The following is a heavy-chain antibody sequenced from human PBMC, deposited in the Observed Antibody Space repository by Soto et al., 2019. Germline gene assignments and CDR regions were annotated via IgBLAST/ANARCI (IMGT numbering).Heavy chain of an antibody. CDR2: IFWNDDK. CDR3: AHSPSGYYDY. J-gene: IGHJ4*02. D-gene: IGHD3-3*01. Sequence: QITLKESGPPLVKPTQTLTLTCTFSGFSLSSSGVGVGWIRQPPGKALEWLALIFWNDDKRYSPSLKSRLTIAKATSKNQVVLTMTNMDPEDTATYSCAHSPSGYYDYWGQGTLVTVSS. V-gene: IGHV2-5*01. CDR1: GFSLSSSGVG.